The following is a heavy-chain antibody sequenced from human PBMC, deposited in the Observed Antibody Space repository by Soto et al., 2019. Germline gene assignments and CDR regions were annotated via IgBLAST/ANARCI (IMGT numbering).Heavy chain of an antibody. CDR3: VIEDGVVGASSAFDS. V-gene: IGHV3-21*02. J-gene: IGHJ4*02. Sequence: EVQLVESGGGLVAPGGSLRLSCVASGFALTTYTMNWVRQAPGTGLEWVSSINGRSNYKYYSDSVKGRFTVSRDNAQNSLFLQMSRLGPEDTAVYYCVIEDGVVGASSAFDSWGQGTLVTVSS. D-gene: IGHD1-26*01. CDR2: INGRSNYK. CDR1: GFALTTYT.